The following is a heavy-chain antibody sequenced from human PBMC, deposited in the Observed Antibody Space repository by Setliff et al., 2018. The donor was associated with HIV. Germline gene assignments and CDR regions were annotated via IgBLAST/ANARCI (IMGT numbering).Heavy chain of an antibody. J-gene: IGHJ4*02. D-gene: IGHD6-13*01. V-gene: IGHV3-74*01. Sequence: GGSLRLSCAASGFTFNNYWMNWVRQAPGKGLVWVSNINDDGSTTNYADSVKGRFTISRDNAKNTLFLQMNSLRAEDTAVYYCARGVAAAGTDYWGQGTLVTVSS. CDR2: INDDGSTT. CDR3: ARGVAAAGTDY. CDR1: GFTFNNYW.